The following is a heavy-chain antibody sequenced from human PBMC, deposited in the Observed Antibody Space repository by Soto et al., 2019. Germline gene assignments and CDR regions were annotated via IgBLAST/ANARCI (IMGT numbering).Heavy chain of an antibody. Sequence: QLQLQESGSRLVKPSQTLPLTCAVSGGSINNGGYSWSWLRQPPGKGLEWIGFVSHSGNTYYNPSLRSRVIISIDKSRNHFSLGLKSVTAADTAIYYCARTSYDILTGRLDAFDVWGQGTMVTVSS. CDR3: ARTSYDILTGRLDAFDV. D-gene: IGHD3-9*01. CDR1: GGSINNGGYS. J-gene: IGHJ3*01. CDR2: VSHSGNT. V-gene: IGHV4-30-2*01.